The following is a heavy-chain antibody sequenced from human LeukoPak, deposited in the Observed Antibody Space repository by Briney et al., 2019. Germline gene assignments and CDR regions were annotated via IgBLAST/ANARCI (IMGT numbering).Heavy chain of an antibody. CDR3: ARGGPLQNIVVVVAATQNWFDP. Sequence: SETLFLTCAVYGGSFSGYYWSWIRQPPGKGLEWIGEINHSGSTNYNPSLKSRVTISVDTSKNQFSLKLSSVTAADTAVYYCARGGPLQNIVVVVAATQNWFDPWGQGTLVTVSS. CDR1: GGSFSGYY. D-gene: IGHD2-15*01. CDR2: INHSGST. V-gene: IGHV4-34*01. J-gene: IGHJ5*02.